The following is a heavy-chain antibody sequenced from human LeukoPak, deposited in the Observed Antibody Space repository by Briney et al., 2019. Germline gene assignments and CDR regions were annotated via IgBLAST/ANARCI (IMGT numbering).Heavy chain of an antibody. Sequence: SQTLSLTCTVSGGSISSGSYYWSWIRQPAGKGLEWIGRIYTSGSTNYNPSLKSRVTISVDMAKNQFSLRLTSVTAADTAVYFCARMVPAGTHNYWGQGLLVTVSS. CDR3: ARMVPAGTHNY. CDR2: IYTSGST. V-gene: IGHV4-61*02. CDR1: GGSISSGSYY. D-gene: IGHD2-2*01. J-gene: IGHJ4*02.